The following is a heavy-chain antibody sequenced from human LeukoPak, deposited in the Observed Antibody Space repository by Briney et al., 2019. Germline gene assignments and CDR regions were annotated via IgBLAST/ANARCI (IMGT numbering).Heavy chain of an antibody. CDR3: AHVRTMTGLVLGS. J-gene: IGHJ5*02. D-gene: IGHD3-22*01. CDR1: GFTFSSYA. Sequence: GGSLRLSCAASGFTFSSYAMSWIRQAPGKGLEWVGRIKSKGGGGTTDYAAPVKGKFTISRDDSKNTLYLQMNSLEREDTAVYYCAHVRTMTGLVLGSWGQGTLVTVSS. V-gene: IGHV3-15*01. CDR2: IKSKGGGGTT.